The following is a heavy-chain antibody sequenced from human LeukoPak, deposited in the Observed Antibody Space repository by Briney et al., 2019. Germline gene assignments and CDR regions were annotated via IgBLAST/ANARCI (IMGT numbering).Heavy chain of an antibody. V-gene: IGHV4-4*02. J-gene: IGHJ4*02. CDR3: SRESGPFSPFGH. D-gene: IGHD1-26*01. CDR2: IALSGHT. Sequence: PSGTLSLTCGVSGGSITTTNYWSGVRPPPGQGLEGIGEIALSGHTNYNPSLRSRVTMSLDESNYHLALILASVTAADTAIYYCSRESGPFSPFGHWGQGTLVTVTS. CDR1: GGSITTTNY.